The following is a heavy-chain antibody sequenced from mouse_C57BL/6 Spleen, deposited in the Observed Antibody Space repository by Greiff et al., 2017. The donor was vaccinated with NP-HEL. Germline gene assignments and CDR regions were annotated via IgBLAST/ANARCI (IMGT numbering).Heavy chain of an antibody. CDR1: GYTFTEYT. V-gene: IGHV1-62-2*01. CDR3: ARHEAMEDYFDY. J-gene: IGHJ2*01. D-gene: IGHD1-1*02. CDR2: FYPGSGSI. Sequence: VKLKESGAELVKPGASVKLSCKASGYTFTEYTIHWVKQRSGQGLEWIGWFYPGSGSIKYNEKFKDKATLTADKSSSTVYMELSRLTSEDSAVYFCARHEAMEDYFDYWGQGTTLTVSS.